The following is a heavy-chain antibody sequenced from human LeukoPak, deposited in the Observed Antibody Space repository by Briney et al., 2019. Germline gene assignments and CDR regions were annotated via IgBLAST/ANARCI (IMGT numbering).Heavy chain of an antibody. CDR1: GFIFSSYS. Sequence: PGGSLRLSCAASGFIFSSYSMNWVRQAPGKGLEWVSNIGSSSSTIYYADSVKGRFTISRDNSENTLYLQMNSLRVEDTAVYFCAKDRPNYYGSNGHYYRRDGDYWGQGTLVTVSS. J-gene: IGHJ4*02. V-gene: IGHV3-48*01. CDR3: AKDRPNYYGSNGHYYRRDGDY. D-gene: IGHD3-22*01. CDR2: IGSSSSTI.